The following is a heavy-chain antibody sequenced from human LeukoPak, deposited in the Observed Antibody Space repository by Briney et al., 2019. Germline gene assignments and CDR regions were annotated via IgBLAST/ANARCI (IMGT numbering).Heavy chain of an antibody. CDR1: GFTFDDYG. J-gene: IGHJ4*02. CDR2: INWNGGST. CDR3: ARAIGIAAAGTLNYFDY. V-gene: IGHV3-20*04. D-gene: IGHD6-13*01. Sequence: RPGGSLRLSCAASGFTFDDYGMSWVRQAPGKGLEWVSGINWNGGSTGYADSVKGRFTISRDNAKNSLYLQMNSLRAEDTALYYCARAIGIAAAGTLNYFDYWGQGTLVTVSS.